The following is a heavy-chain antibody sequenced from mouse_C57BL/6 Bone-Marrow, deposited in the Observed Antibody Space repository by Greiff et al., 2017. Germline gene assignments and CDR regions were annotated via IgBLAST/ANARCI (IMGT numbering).Heavy chain of an antibody. Sequence: QVQLQQPGAELVKPGASVKLSCKASGYTFTSYWMHWVKQRPGQGLEWIGMIHPNSGSTNYNEKFKSKATLTVDKSSSTAYMQLNSQTAEDSAVYYCARSRKGYFYAMDYWGQGTSVTVSS. V-gene: IGHV1-64*01. CDR3: ARSRKGYFYAMDY. J-gene: IGHJ4*01. D-gene: IGHD2-3*01. CDR2: IHPNSGST. CDR1: GYTFTSYW.